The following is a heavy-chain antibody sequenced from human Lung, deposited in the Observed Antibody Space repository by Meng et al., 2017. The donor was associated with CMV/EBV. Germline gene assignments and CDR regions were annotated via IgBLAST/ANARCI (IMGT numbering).Heavy chain of an antibody. CDR1: GFTFSSYA. CDR2: ISYDGSNK. J-gene: IGHJ4*02. CDR3: AHGGGDC. D-gene: IGHD2-15*01. Sequence: VQLVESGGGVGQPVRSLSLSCAASGFTFSSYAMHWVRQAPGKGLEWVAVISYDGSNKYYADSVKGRFTISRDNSKNTLYLQMNSLRAEDTAVYYCAHGGGDCWGQGTLVTVSS. V-gene: IGHV3-30-3*01.